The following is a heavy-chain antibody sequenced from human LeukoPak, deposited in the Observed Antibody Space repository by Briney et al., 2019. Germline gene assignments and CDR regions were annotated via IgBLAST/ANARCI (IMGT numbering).Heavy chain of an antibody. V-gene: IGHV3-15*01. CDR3: TTDVVVVPAAISY. Sequence: GGSLRLSCAASGFTFSNAWMSWVRQAPGKGLEWVGRIKSKTDGGTTDYAAPVKGRFTISRDDSKNTLYLQMNSLETEDTAVYYCTTDVVVVPAAISYWGQGTLVTVSS. D-gene: IGHD2-2*01. CDR1: GFTFSNAW. J-gene: IGHJ4*02. CDR2: IKSKTDGGTT.